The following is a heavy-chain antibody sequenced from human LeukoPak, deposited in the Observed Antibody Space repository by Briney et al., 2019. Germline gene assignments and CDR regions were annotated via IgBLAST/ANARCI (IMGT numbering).Heavy chain of an antibody. CDR2: ISSSSSYI. CDR1: GFTFSSYS. J-gene: IGHJ6*04. CDR3: ARGLLWFGESTPDYGMDV. V-gene: IGHV3-21*01. Sequence: PGGSLRLSCAASGFTFSSYSMNWVRQAPGKGLEWVSSISSSSSYIYYADSVKGRFTISRDNAKNSLYLQMNSLRAEDTAVYYCARGLLWFGESTPDYGMDVWGKGTTVTVSS. D-gene: IGHD3-10*01.